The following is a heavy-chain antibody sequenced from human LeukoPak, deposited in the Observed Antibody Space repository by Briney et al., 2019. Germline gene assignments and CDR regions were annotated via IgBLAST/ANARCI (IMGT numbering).Heavy chain of an antibody. CDR1: GFTFSSYS. CDR2: ISSSSSTI. J-gene: IGHJ5*02. Sequence: GRSLRLSCAASGFTFSSYSMNWVRQAPGKGLEWVSYISSSSSTIYYADSVKGRFTISRDNAKNSLYLQMNSLRAEDTAVYYCARDRSMATPDWFDPWGQGTLVTVSS. CDR3: ARDRSMATPDWFDP. D-gene: IGHD5-24*01. V-gene: IGHV3-48*01.